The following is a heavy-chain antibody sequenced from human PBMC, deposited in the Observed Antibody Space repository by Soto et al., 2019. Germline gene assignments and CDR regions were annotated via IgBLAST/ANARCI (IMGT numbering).Heavy chain of an antibody. CDR2: LYYGGST. CDR1: GGSINSDDSF. J-gene: IGHJ5*02. Sequence: SETLSLTCSVSGGSINSDDSFWGWVRQSPGKGLEWIGSLYYGGSTFYNPSLKSRVTISLDTSKNQFSRRLTSVTAADTAIYYCARQLPAGATSWFDPWGQGTLVTVSS. D-gene: IGHD1-26*01. CDR3: ARQLPAGATSWFDP. V-gene: IGHV4-39*01.